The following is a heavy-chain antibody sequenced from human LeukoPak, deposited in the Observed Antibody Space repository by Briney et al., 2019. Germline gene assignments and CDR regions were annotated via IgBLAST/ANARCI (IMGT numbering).Heavy chain of an antibody. CDR2: INDRGHT. CDR1: GVSFSGYH. J-gene: IGHJ4*02. V-gene: IGHV4-34*01. Sequence: PSETLSLTCAVYGVSFSGYHWNWIRQFPGKGLEWIGEINDRGHTNYNPSLESRVTISADTSKKQFSLKLNSVTAADTAVYYCARDPTTEPNIAYYFDFWGQGTLVTVSS. D-gene: IGHD4-17*01. CDR3: ARDPTTEPNIAYYFDF.